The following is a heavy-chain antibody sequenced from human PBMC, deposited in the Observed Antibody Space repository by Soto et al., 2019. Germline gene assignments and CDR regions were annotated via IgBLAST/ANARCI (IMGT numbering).Heavy chain of an antibody. Sequence: PSETLSLTCTVSGGSISSYYWSWIRQPPGKGLEWIGYIYYSGSTNYNPSLKSRVTISVDTSKNQFSLKLSSVTAADTAVYYCARGDCSGGSCYFADYYYYMDVWGKGTTVTVSS. J-gene: IGHJ6*03. V-gene: IGHV4-59*08. CDR3: ARGDCSGGSCYFADYYYYMDV. CDR2: IYYSGST. CDR1: GGSISSYY. D-gene: IGHD2-15*01.